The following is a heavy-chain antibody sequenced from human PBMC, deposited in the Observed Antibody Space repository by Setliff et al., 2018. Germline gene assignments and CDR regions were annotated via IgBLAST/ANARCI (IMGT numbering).Heavy chain of an antibody. J-gene: IGHJ4*02. CDR3: ARETAVAGQYYFDY. CDR2: ISSRSSTT. Sequence: LRLSCAASGFTFSSYEMNWVRQAPGKGLEWVSYISSRSSTTHYADSVKGRFTISRDDAKNSLYLQMNSLRAEDTAVYYCARETAVAGQYYFDYCGQGTLVTVSS. D-gene: IGHD6-19*01. CDR1: GFTFSSYE. V-gene: IGHV3-48*03.